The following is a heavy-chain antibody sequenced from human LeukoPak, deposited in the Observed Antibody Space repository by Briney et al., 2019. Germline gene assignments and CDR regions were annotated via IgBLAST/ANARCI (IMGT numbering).Heavy chain of an antibody. J-gene: IGHJ4*02. CDR3: ARDHRRYCSSTSCYDIGEIFDY. D-gene: IGHD2-2*01. Sequence: ASVKVSCKASGYTFTSYYMHWVRQAPGQGLEWMGIINPSGGSTSYAQKFQGRVTMTRDMSTSTVYMELSSLRSEDTAVYYCARDHRRYCSSTSCYDIGEIFDYWGQGTLVTVSS. CDR1: GYTFTSYY. CDR2: INPSGGST. V-gene: IGHV1-46*01.